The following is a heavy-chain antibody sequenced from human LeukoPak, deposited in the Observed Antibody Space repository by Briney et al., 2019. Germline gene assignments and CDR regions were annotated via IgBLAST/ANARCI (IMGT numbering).Heavy chain of an antibody. Sequence: GGSLRLSCAASGFTFSGYWMSWVRQAPGKGLEWVANIQQDGSEKYYVDSVKGRFTISRDNAKNTLYLQMNSLRAEDTAVYYCARGNLYYYYMDVWGKGTTVTISS. CDR2: IQQDGSEK. CDR3: ARGNLYYYYMDV. J-gene: IGHJ6*03. V-gene: IGHV3-7*01. CDR1: GFTFSGYW.